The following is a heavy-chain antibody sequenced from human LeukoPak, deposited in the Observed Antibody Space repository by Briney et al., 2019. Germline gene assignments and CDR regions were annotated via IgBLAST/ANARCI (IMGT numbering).Heavy chain of an antibody. Sequence: PGGSLRLSCAVSGFSFGSYSMNWVRQAPGNGLEWVSSITSSGSYINYADSVKGRFTTSRDNAKNSLYLQMSSLRAEDTAVYYCARKGYYDSGTFDIWGQGTMVTVSS. J-gene: IGHJ3*02. D-gene: IGHD3-22*01. CDR3: ARKGYYDSGTFDI. CDR2: ITSSGSYI. V-gene: IGHV3-21*01. CDR1: GFSFGSYS.